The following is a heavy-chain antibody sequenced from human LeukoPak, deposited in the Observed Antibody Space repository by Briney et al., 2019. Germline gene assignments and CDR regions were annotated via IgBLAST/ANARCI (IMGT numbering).Heavy chain of an antibody. CDR2: ISGSGGST. Sequence: RSGGSLRLSCAASGFTFSSYAMSWVRQAPGKGLEWVSAISGSGGSTYYADSVKGRFTISRDNAKNSLYLQMNSLRAEDTAVYYCARAHPNWNYNPDAFDIWGQGTMVTVSS. CDR1: GFTFSSYA. J-gene: IGHJ3*02. V-gene: IGHV3-23*01. D-gene: IGHD1-7*01. CDR3: ARAHPNWNYNPDAFDI.